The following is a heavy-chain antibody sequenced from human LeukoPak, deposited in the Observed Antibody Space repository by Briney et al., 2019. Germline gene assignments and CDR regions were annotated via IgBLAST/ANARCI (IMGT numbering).Heavy chain of an antibody. J-gene: IGHJ1*01. Sequence: GGSLRLSCAASGFTVSSNYMSGVRQAPGKGVDWVAVIYSCVLTYYADSVKARFTISTDNSKNTMSLQMNSLRAEDTAVYYCANALRHTSGWYYQHWGQGTLVTVSS. CDR1: GFTVSSNY. CDR2: IYSCVLT. D-gene: IGHD6-19*01. CDR3: ANALRHTSGWYYQH. V-gene: IGHV3-53*01.